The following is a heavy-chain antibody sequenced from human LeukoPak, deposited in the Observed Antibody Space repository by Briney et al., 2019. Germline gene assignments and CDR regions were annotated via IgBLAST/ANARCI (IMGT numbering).Heavy chain of an antibody. D-gene: IGHD6-19*01. CDR2: IVVGSGDT. J-gene: IGHJ4*02. Sequence: ASVKVSCKASGFTFTNSPMQWVRQARGQPLEWIGWIVVGSGDTNYAQKFQERVTLTRDLSTSTAYMELRSLRSEDTAVYYRATGSGWYSPDYWGQGTLVTVSS. V-gene: IGHV1-58*02. CDR1: GFTFTNSP. CDR3: ATGSGWYSPDY.